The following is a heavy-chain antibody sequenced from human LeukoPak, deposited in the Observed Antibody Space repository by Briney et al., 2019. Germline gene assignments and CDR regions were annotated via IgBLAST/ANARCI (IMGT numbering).Heavy chain of an antibody. CDR1: GYTFTSYG. CDR3: ARDSSPYIAAAGTQDAQVDY. Sequence: ASVKVSCKASGYTFTSYGISWVRQAPGQGLEWMGWISAYNGNTNYAQKLQGRVTMTTDTSTSTAYMELRSLRSDDTAVYYCARDSSPYIAAAGTQDAQVDYWGQGTLVTVSS. J-gene: IGHJ4*02. V-gene: IGHV1-18*01. D-gene: IGHD6-13*01. CDR2: ISAYNGNT.